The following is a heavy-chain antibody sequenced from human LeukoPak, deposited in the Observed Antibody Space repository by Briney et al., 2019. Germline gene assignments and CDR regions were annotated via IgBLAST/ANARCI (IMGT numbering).Heavy chain of an antibody. D-gene: IGHD1-26*01. J-gene: IGHJ4*02. CDR2: VTGSGGNT. CDR3: AKGVDSGTSYYFDY. V-gene: IGHV3-23*01. CDR1: GFTFISYA. Sequence: GGSLRLSCAASGFTFISYAMSWVRQAPGKGLEWVSTVTGSGGNTFYADSVRGRFTLSRDHYKNTLYVQMNSLRAEDTAVYYCAKGVDSGTSYYFDYWGQGTLVTVSS.